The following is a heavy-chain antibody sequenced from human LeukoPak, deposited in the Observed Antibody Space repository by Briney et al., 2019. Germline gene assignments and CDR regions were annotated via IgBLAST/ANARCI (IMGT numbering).Heavy chain of an antibody. CDR3: ARVAERSSPFDY. CDR1: GFTFSSYS. V-gene: IGHV3-21*01. Sequence: GGSLRLSCTAPGFTFSSYSMNWVRQAPGKGLEWVSSISSSSSYIYYADSVKGRFTISRDNSKNTLYLQMNSLRAEDTAVYYCARVAERSSPFDYWGQGTLVTVSS. D-gene: IGHD6-13*01. J-gene: IGHJ4*02. CDR2: ISSSSSYI.